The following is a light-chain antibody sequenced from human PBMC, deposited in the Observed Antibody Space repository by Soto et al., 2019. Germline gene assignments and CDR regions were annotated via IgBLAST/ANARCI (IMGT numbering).Light chain of an antibody. V-gene: IGKV1-12*01. CDR2: TGS. J-gene: IGKJ5*01. CDR3: QQAASFPIT. Sequence: DIQMTQSPSYVSASVGDRVTITCRASQGIKNWLAWYQQKPGKAPNLLIYTGSSLQSGVPSRFRGSGSGTDFTLTINSLQPEDFETYYCQQAASFPITFGQGTRLEIK. CDR1: QGIKNW.